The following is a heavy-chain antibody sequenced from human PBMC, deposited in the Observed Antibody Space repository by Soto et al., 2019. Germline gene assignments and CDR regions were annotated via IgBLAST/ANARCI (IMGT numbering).Heavy chain of an antibody. CDR3: ASLGSDGAALYHFDY. CDR1: GGTFSSYA. Sequence: SVKVSCKASGGTFSSYAISWVRQAPGQGLEWMGGIIPIFGTANYAQKFQGRVTITADESTSTAYMELSSLRSEDTAVYYCASLGSDGAALYHFDYWGQGTLVTVSS. CDR2: IIPIFGTA. J-gene: IGHJ4*02. V-gene: IGHV1-69*13. D-gene: IGHD1-26*01.